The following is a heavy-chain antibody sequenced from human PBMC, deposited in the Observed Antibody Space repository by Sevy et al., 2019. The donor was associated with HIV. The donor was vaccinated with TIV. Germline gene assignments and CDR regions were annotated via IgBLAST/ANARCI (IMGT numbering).Heavy chain of an antibody. CDR1: AFIFTNYA. CDR2: ISGSGENT. CDR3: AKGYSSNYYGIFDY. Sequence: GGSLRLSCAASAFIFTNYAMTWVRQPPGKGLEWVSTISGSGENTYYADSVKGRFTIARDNSRSTLYLQMNSRRAEDTALYYCAKGYSSNYYGIFDYWGQGALVTVSS. V-gene: IGHV3-23*01. J-gene: IGHJ4*02. D-gene: IGHD6-13*01.